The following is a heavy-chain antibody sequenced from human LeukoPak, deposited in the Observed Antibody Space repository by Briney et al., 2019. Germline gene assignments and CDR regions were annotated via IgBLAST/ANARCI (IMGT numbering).Heavy chain of an antibody. D-gene: IGHD2-2*01. CDR1: GFTFSSYG. CDR3: ARDTWDIVVVPAAPSSDYYMDV. J-gene: IGHJ6*03. Sequence: GGSLRLSCAASGFTFSSYGMHWVRQAPGKGLEWVAFIRYDGSNKYYADSVKGRFTISRYNSKNTLYLQMNSLRAEDTAVYYCARDTWDIVVVPAAPSSDYYMDVWGKGTTVTVSS. CDR2: IRYDGSNK. V-gene: IGHV3-30*02.